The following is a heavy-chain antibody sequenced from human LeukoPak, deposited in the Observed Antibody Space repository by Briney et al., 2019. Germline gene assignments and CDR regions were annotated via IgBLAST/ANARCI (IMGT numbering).Heavy chain of an antibody. D-gene: IGHD3-3*01. V-gene: IGHV4-4*07. CDR3: ARDYDFWSGPNYYYYYMDV. CDR1: GGSISSYY. CDR2: IYTSGST. J-gene: IGHJ6*03. Sequence: PSETLSLTCTVSGGSISSYYWSWIRQPPGKGLEWIGRIYTSGSTNYNPSLKSRVTMSVDTSKNQFSLKLSSVTAADTAVYYCARDYDFWSGPNYYYYYMDVWGKGTTVTVSS.